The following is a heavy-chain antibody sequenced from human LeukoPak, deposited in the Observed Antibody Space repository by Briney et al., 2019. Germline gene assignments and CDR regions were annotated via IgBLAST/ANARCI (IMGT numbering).Heavy chain of an antibody. V-gene: IGHV1-18*01. Sequence: ASVKVSCKASSYTFTSYGISWVRQAPGQGLEWMGWISAYNGNTNYAQKLQGRVTMTTDTSTSTAYMELRSLRSDDTAVYYCARELLWFGESWFDPWGQGTLVTVSS. CDR3: ARELLWFGESWFDP. J-gene: IGHJ5*02. D-gene: IGHD3-10*01. CDR1: SYTFTSYG. CDR2: ISAYNGNT.